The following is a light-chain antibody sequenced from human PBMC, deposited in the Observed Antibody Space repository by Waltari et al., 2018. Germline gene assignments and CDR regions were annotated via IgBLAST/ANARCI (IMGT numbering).Light chain of an antibody. J-gene: IGKJ2*01. Sequence: VLTQSPATLSLSPGETVTLSCRASQNVGSYLAWYQQKAGRAPRLLIYDASSRATGIPVRFSGSGSGTDFTLTITTLESEDFAVYYCQQRRAFGQGTKLEI. CDR3: QQRRA. V-gene: IGKV3-11*01. CDR1: QNVGSY. CDR2: DAS.